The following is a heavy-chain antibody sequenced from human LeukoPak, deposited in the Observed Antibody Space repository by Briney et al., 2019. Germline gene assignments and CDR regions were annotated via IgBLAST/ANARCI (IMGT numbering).Heavy chain of an antibody. CDR2: INHSGST. D-gene: IGHD5-18*01. V-gene: IGHV4-34*01. CDR1: VGSFSGYY. Sequence: KSSETLSLTCAVYVGSFSGYYWSWIRQPPGKGLEWIGEINHSGSTNYNPSLKSRVTTSVDPSKNQVSLKVTSVTAADTAVYYCARHVGYNYGHADYWGQGTLVTVSS. CDR3: ARHVGYNYGHADY. J-gene: IGHJ4*02.